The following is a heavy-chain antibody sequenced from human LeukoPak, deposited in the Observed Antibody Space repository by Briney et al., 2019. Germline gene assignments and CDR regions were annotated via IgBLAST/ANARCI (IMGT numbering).Heavy chain of an antibody. D-gene: IGHD5-12*01. CDR1: GYTFTNYG. V-gene: IGHV1-18*01. CDR3: ARDRELLRGRHYFDY. Sequence: ASVKVSCKASGYTFTNYGLSWLRQAPGQGLEWMGWISVYNRNTNYAQRFQGRVTVTTDTSTSTAYMELRSLRSDDTAVYYCARDRELLRGRHYFDYWGQGTLVTVSS. J-gene: IGHJ4*02. CDR2: ISVYNRNT.